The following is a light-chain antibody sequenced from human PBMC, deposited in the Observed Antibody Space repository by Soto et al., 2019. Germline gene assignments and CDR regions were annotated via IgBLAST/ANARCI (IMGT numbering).Light chain of an antibody. Sequence: EIVLTQSPGTLSLSPGDSATLSCRASQSVDSSLLAWYQQKPGQAPRLLIYDASSRASGIPDRFSGSGSGTDFTLTISRLEPEDFAVYYCQQYGTPPQAFGQGTKVEIK. CDR3: QQYGTPPQA. CDR2: DAS. V-gene: IGKV3-20*01. CDR1: QSVDSSL. J-gene: IGKJ1*01.